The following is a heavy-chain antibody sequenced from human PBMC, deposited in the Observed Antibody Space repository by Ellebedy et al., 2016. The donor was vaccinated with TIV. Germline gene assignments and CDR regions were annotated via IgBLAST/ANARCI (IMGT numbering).Heavy chain of an antibody. D-gene: IGHD5-18*01. J-gene: IGHJ4*02. CDR3: ARHMNTAMTNDH. CDR2: IDPSDSYT. CDR1: GYSFTTYW. Sequence: GESLKISCKGSGYSFTTYWISWVRQMPGKGLEWMGRIDPSDSYTNYSPSFQGHVTISADKSISTAYLQWSSLKASDTAMYYCARHMNTAMTNDHWGQGTLVTVSS. V-gene: IGHV5-10-1*01.